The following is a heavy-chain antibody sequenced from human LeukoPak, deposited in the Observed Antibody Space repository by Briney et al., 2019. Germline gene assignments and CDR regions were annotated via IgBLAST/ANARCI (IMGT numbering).Heavy chain of an antibody. Sequence: GESLKISCKGSGYSFTNYWIGWVRQMPGEGLEWMGIMYPGDSDTRYSPSFQGQITISADKSISTTYLQWSSLKASDTAIYYCAASTYGSGSYVAFDSWGQGTLVSVSS. V-gene: IGHV5-51*01. D-gene: IGHD3-10*01. J-gene: IGHJ4*02. CDR1: GYSFTNYW. CDR3: AASTYGSGSYVAFDS. CDR2: MYPGDSDT.